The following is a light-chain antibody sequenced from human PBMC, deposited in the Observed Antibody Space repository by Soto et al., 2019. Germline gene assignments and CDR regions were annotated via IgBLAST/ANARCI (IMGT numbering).Light chain of an antibody. CDR3: VAWEDSLNGWV. Sequence: QSVRTQPPSASGTPGQRVTISCSGSSSNIGSNTVNWYQQLPGTSPKLLIYSKHQRPSGIPDRFSGSQSGTSASRAISGLQSDDEADYYCVAWEDSLNGWVFGGGTKLTVL. V-gene: IGLV1-44*01. CDR1: SSNIGSNT. J-gene: IGLJ3*02. CDR2: SKH.